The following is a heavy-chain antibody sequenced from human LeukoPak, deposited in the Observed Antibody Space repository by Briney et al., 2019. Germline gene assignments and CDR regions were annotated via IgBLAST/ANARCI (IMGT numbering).Heavy chain of an antibody. Sequence: ASVKVSCKASGGTFSSYGITWVRQAPGQGLEWMGWISAYNGNTNYAQKLQGRVTMTTDTSTSTAYMELRSLRSDDTAVYYCARDCDRSGYYCYWGQGTLVTVSS. V-gene: IGHV1-18*01. D-gene: IGHD3-22*01. CDR1: GGTFSSYG. CDR3: ARDCDRSGYYCY. J-gene: IGHJ4*02. CDR2: ISAYNGNT.